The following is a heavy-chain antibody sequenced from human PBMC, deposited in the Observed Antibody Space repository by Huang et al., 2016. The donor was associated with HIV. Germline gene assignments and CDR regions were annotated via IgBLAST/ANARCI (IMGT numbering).Heavy chain of an antibody. Sequence: QLQLQESGPGLVKPSETLSLTCTVSGGSIRSTSSYWGWIRQPPGKGLEWIGSIYYSGSTYFNPSHKSRVSISVDTSKNQFSLKLSAVTATDTAVYYCARLPWSGSYIDFDYWGQGTLVTVSS. V-gene: IGHV4-39*01. CDR2: IYYSGST. CDR3: ARLPWSGSYIDFDY. CDR1: GGSIRSTSSY. D-gene: IGHD1-26*01. J-gene: IGHJ4*02.